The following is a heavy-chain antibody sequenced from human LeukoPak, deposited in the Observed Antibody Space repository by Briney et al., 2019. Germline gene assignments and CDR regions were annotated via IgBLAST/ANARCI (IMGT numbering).Heavy chain of an antibody. Sequence: GGSLRLSCAASGFTFDGYGMHWVRQAPGKGLEWVSLISGDGGNTYYADSVKGRFTISRDNSKSSLYLQMNSLRTEDTALYYCAKGGLGRTVMAHLDYWGQGTLVTVSS. J-gene: IGHJ4*02. CDR1: GFTFDGYG. V-gene: IGHV3-43*02. D-gene: IGHD5-18*01. CDR2: ISGDGGNT. CDR3: AKGGLGRTVMAHLDY.